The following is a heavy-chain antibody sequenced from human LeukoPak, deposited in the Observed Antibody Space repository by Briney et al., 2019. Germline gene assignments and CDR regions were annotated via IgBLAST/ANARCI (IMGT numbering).Heavy chain of an antibody. Sequence: SVKVSCKASGGTFSSYAISWVRQAPGQGLELMGRIIPIFGTANYAQKFQGRVTITTDESTSTAYMELSSLRSEDTAVYYCAISAPYYDFWSGPYVDYWGQGTPVTVSS. J-gene: IGHJ4*02. V-gene: IGHV1-69*05. CDR3: AISAPYYDFWSGPYVDY. CDR1: GGTFSSYA. D-gene: IGHD3-3*01. CDR2: IIPIFGTA.